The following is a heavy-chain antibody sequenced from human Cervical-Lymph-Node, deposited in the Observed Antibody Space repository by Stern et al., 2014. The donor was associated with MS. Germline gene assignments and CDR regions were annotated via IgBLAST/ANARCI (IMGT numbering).Heavy chain of an antibody. J-gene: IGHJ4*02. V-gene: IGHV5-51*01. Sequence: EVQLEESGAEVKKPGESLKISCKLSGYSFTIYYIDWVRQMPGKGLEGMGLIYPYDSDTTYSPSFQGQVTISADKSITTAYLQWSSLRASDTAMYYCARHVQGFDYWGQGTLVTVSS. CDR3: ARHVQGFDY. CDR1: GYSFTIYY. CDR2: IYPYDSDT.